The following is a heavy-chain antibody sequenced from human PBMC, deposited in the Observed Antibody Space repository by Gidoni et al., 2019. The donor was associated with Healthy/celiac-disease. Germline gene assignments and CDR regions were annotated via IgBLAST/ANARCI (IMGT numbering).Heavy chain of an antibody. V-gene: IGHV1-69*01. Sequence: QVQLVQSGAEVKKPGSSVEVSCKASGGTFSSYAISWVRQAPGQGLEWMGGIIPIFGTANYAQKFQGRVTITADESTSTAYMELSSLRSEDTAVYYCARDKRSPGVPALYYGMDVWGQGTTVTVSS. CDR1: GGTFSSYA. CDR3: ARDKRSPGVPALYYGMDV. CDR2: IIPIFGTA. D-gene: IGHD2-2*01. J-gene: IGHJ6*02.